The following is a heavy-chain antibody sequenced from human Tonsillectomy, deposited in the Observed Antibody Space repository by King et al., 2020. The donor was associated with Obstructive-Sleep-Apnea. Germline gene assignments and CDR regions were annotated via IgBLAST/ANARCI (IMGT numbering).Heavy chain of an antibody. CDR3: AKSPSPYDSSGCDY. CDR1: GFTFSSYG. Sequence: VQLVESGGGVVQPGRSLRLSCAASGFTFSSYGMHWVRQAPGKGLEWVAVISYDGSIKYCADSVKGRFTISRDNSKNTLYLQMNSLRAEDTAVYYCAKSPSPYDSSGCDYWGQGTLVTVSS. CDR2: ISYDGSIK. J-gene: IGHJ4*02. V-gene: IGHV3-30*18. D-gene: IGHD3-22*01.